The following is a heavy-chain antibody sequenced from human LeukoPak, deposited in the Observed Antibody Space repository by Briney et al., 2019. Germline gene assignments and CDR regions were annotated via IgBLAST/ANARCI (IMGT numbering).Heavy chain of an antibody. CDR1: GFTFSSYW. CDR2: INSDGSST. Sequence: GGSLRLSCAASGFTFSSYWMHWVRQAPGKGLVWVSRINSDGSSTSYADSVKGRFTVSRDNAKNTLYLQMNSLKTEDTAVYYCTRLRGERASGDYWGQGTLVTVSS. J-gene: IGHJ4*02. D-gene: IGHD2-15*01. V-gene: IGHV3-74*01. CDR3: TRLRGERASGDY.